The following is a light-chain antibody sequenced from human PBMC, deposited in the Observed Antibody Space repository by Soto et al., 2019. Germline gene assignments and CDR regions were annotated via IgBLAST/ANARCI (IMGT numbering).Light chain of an antibody. J-gene: IGKJ5*01. CDR1: QSVSSSY. V-gene: IGKV3-20*01. Sequence: EIVLTQSPGTLSLSPGERATLACSASQSVSSSYLAWYQRKPGQAPRLLIYGASTGATGLPARFSGSGSGTDFTLTISSLEPEDFAVYYCQQHGTSPITFGQGTRLEIK. CDR2: GAS. CDR3: QQHGTSPIT.